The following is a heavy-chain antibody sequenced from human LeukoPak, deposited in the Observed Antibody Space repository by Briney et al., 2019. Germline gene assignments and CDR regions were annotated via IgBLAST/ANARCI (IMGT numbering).Heavy chain of an antibody. CDR3: ARASPSGYDY. CDR1: GFAFNTYW. J-gene: IGHJ4*02. D-gene: IGHD3-22*01. CDR2: IKSDGSDT. Sequence: GGSLRLSCAASGFAFNTYWMHWVRQAPGKGLVWVSRIKSDGSDTTYTDSVKGRFTISRDNAKNTLYLQMNSLRDEDTAVYYCARASPSGYDYWGQGTLVTVSS. V-gene: IGHV3-74*01.